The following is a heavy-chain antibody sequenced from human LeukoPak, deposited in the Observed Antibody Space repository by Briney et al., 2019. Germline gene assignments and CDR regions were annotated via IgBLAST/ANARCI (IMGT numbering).Heavy chain of an antibody. CDR2: ISAYNGNT. CDR3: ARNTYYYDSSGYYPDY. J-gene: IGHJ4*02. V-gene: IGHV1-18*01. Sequence: ASVKVSCTASGYTFTSYGISWVRQAPGQGLEWMGWISAYNGNTNYAQKLQGRVTMTTDTSTSTAYMELRSLRSDDTAVYYCARNTYYYDSSGYYPDYWGQGTLVTVSS. D-gene: IGHD3-22*01. CDR1: GYTFTSYG.